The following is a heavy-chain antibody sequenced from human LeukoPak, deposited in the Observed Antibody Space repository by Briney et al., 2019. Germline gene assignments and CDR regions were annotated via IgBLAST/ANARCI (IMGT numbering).Heavy chain of an antibody. CDR2: INAGNGNT. D-gene: IGHD1-26*01. CDR1: GYTFTSYA. V-gene: IGHV1-3*03. J-gene: IGHJ4*02. CDR3: ARSRDSGSYFPSYFDY. Sequence: GASVKVSCKASGYTFTSYAMHWVRQAPGQRLEWMGWINAGNGNTKYSQEFQGRVTITRDTSASTAYMELSSLRSEDMAVYYCARSRDSGSYFPSYFDYWGQGTLVTVSS.